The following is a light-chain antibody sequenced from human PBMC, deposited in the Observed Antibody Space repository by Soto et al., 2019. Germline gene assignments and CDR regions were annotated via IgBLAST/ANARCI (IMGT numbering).Light chain of an antibody. CDR3: QHLNSYPRALA. CDR2: AAS. V-gene: IGKV1-9*01. J-gene: IGKJ4*01. Sequence: DIQLTQSPSFLSASVGDRVTITCRASRSISTFLAWYQQKPGKAPKLLIYAASTLESGVSLRFSGSGSGTEFTLTITSLQPEDFATYYCQHLNSYPRALAFGGGTKVEI. CDR1: RSISTF.